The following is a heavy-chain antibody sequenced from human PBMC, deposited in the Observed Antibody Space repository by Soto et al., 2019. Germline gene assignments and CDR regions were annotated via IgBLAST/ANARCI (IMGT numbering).Heavy chain of an antibody. D-gene: IGHD3-10*01. CDR2: IYHSGST. J-gene: IGHJ6*02. V-gene: IGHV4-30-2*01. Sequence: PSETLSLTCAVSGGSISSGGYSWSWIRQPPGKGLEWIGYIYHSGSTYYNPSLKSRVTISVDRSKNQFSLKLSSVTAADTAVCYCARLWFGEDDYYGMDVWGQGTTVNVSS. CDR3: ARLWFGEDDYYGMDV. CDR1: GGSISSGGYS.